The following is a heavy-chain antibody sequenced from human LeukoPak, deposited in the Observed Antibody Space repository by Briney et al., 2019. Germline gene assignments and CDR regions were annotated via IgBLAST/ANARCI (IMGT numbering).Heavy chain of an antibody. CDR1: GGSISSYY. D-gene: IGHD3-10*01. V-gene: IGHV4-59*12. CDR2: IYYSGTT. Sequence: SETLSLTCTVSGGSISSYYWSWIRQPPGKGLEWIGYIYYSGTTNYNPSLKSRVTISVDTSKNQFSLKLSSVTAADTAVYYCARRPHSLGGWFDPWGQGTLVTVSS. CDR3: ARRPHSLGGWFDP. J-gene: IGHJ5*02.